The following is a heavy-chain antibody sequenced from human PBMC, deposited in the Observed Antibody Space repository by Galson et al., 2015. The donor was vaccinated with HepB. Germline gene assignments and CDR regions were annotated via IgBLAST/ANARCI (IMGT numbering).Heavy chain of an antibody. CDR3: ARDLGPRPDTAMPNFDY. V-gene: IGHV1-18*04. CDR1: GYTFTSYG. D-gene: IGHD5-18*01. Sequence: SVKVSCKASGYTFTSYGISWVRQAPGQGLEWMGWISAYNGNTNYAQKLQGRVTMTTDTSTSTAYMELRSLRSDDTAVYYCARDLGPRPDTAMPNFDYWGQGTLVTVSS. CDR2: ISAYNGNT. J-gene: IGHJ4*02.